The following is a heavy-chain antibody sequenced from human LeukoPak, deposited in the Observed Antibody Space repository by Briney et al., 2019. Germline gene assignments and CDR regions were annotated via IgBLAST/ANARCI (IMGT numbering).Heavy chain of an antibody. CDR1: GVSISSGSYY. CDR2: INHSGST. Sequence: SETLSLTCTVSGVSISSGSYYWSWIRQPPGKGLEWIGEINHSGSTNYNPSLKSRVTISVDTSKNQFSLKLSSVTAADTAVYYCARGLGGTAVRRRPNWFDPWGQGTLVTVSS. D-gene: IGHD1-1*01. CDR3: ARGLGGTAVRRRPNWFDP. V-gene: IGHV4-39*07. J-gene: IGHJ5*02.